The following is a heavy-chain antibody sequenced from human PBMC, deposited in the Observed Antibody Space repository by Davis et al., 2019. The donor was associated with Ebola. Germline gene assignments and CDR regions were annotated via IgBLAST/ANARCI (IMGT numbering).Heavy chain of an antibody. J-gene: IGHJ4*02. V-gene: IGHV3-30-3*01. CDR3: ARGGVQRPDY. CDR2: ISYDGSNK. CDR1: GFTFSSYA. Sequence: GESLKISCAASGFTFSSYAMHWVRQAPGKGLEWVAVISYDGSNKYYADSVKGRFTISRDNSKNTLYLQMNSLRAEDTAVYYCARGGVQRPDYWGQGTLVTVSS. D-gene: IGHD1-26*01.